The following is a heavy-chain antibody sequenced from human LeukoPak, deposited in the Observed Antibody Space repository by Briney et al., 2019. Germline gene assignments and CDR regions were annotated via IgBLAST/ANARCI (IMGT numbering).Heavy chain of an antibody. Sequence: GGSLRLSCAASGFTFSSYWMSWVRQAPGKGLEWVAFIRYDGSSTSYADSVKGRFTISRDNSKNMLYLQMNSLRPEDTAVYYCAKTNTELGKNWFDPWGQGTLVTVSS. CDR2: IRYDGSST. V-gene: IGHV3-30*02. J-gene: IGHJ5*02. CDR3: AKTNTELGKNWFDP. D-gene: IGHD7-27*01. CDR1: GFTFSSYW.